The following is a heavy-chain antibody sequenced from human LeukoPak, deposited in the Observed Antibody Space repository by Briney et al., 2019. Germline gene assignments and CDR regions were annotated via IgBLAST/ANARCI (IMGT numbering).Heavy chain of an antibody. CDR1: GFRLRAYD. CDR3: AMRDRGYGLDI. CDR2: INGGGDIM. Sequence: GGSLSLSCAASGFRLRAYDLSWVRQAPGKGLDWVSIINGGGDIMMYEDSVKGRFTISRDNSKNTFYLQMNSLRVEDTAVYYCAMRDRGYGLDIWGQGTMVTVSS. D-gene: IGHD3-10*01. V-gene: IGHV3-23*01. J-gene: IGHJ3*02.